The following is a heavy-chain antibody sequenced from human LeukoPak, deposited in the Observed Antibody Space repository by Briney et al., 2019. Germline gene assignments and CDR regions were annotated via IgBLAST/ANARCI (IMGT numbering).Heavy chain of an antibody. D-gene: IGHD2-21*02. J-gene: IGHJ3*02. CDR3: ARWVTADRGKKDAFDI. Sequence: GESLKISCKTSGYSFSIYWIGWVRQMPGKGLEWMGIIFPGDSDTRYSPSFQGQVTFSADKSITTAYLQWSSLKASDTAMYYCARWVTADRGKKDAFDIWGQGTIVTVSS. CDR2: IFPGDSDT. V-gene: IGHV5-51*01. CDR1: GYSFSIYW.